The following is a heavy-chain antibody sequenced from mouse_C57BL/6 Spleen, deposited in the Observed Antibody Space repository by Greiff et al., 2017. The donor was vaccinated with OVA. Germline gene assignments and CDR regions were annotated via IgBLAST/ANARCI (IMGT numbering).Heavy chain of an antibody. D-gene: IGHD1-1*01. CDR2: IDPEDGET. CDR1: GFNITDYY. CDR3: ANYYGSSFAY. V-gene: IGHV14-2*01. J-gene: IGHJ3*01. Sequence: EVQRVESGAELVKPGASVKLSCTASGFNITDYYMHWVKQRTEQGLEWIGRIDPEDGETKYAPKFQGKATITADTSSNTAYLQLSSLTSEDTAVYYCANYYGSSFAYWGQGTLVTVSA.